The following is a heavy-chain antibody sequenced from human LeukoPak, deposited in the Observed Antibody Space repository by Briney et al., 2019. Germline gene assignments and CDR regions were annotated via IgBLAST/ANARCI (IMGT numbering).Heavy chain of an antibody. CDR2: IYYSGST. J-gene: IGHJ5*02. CDR3: ARDTEYSSSSPFDP. D-gene: IGHD6-13*01. Sequence: SETLSLTCTVSGGSISSSSYYWGWIRQPPGKGLEWIGSIYYSGSTYYNPSLKSRVTMSLDTSKNQFSLKLSSVTAADTAVYYSARDTEYSSSSPFDPWGQGTLVTVSS. V-gene: IGHV4-39*07. CDR1: GGSISSSSYY.